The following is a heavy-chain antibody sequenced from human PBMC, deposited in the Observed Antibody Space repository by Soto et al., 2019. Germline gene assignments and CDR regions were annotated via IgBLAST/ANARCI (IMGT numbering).Heavy chain of an antibody. Sequence: SETRSLTCTVSGDSMCPLSSDWFRQTRGMGQEWIGYIYYSGNTNYNPSLKSRVAISVDTSKNQFYLKLNSVSAADTAVYYCARGVYVYWSGYYAGSGLDVWGQGTTVTVSS. CDR1: GDSMCPLS. CDR2: IYYSGNT. D-gene: IGHD3-3*01. CDR3: ARGVYVYWSGYYAGSGLDV. J-gene: IGHJ6*02. V-gene: IGHV4-59*13.